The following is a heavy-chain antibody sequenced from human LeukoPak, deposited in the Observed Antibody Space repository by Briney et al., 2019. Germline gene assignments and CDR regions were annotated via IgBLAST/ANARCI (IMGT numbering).Heavy chain of an antibody. V-gene: IGHV3-23*01. D-gene: IGHD5-24*01. J-gene: IGHJ4*02. Sequence: GGSLKLSCAASGFSFSSYAMSWVRQAPGKGLEWVSSISGSGDNTYYAESVKGWFTISRDNAKNTLYLQMTSLRAEDTAIYYCVRDGDVYNFDHWGQGTLVTVSS. CDR1: GFSFSSYA. CDR3: VRDGDVYNFDH. CDR2: ISGSGDNT.